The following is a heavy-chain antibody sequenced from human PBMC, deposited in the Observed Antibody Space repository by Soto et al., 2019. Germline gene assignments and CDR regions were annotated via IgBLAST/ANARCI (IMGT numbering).Heavy chain of an antibody. CDR1: GGSISCYY. J-gene: IGHJ6*02. CDR2: IYYSGST. V-gene: IGHV4-59*01. CDR3: ARDRVGSAHYYYYGMDV. Sequence: SETLSLTCTVSGGSISCYYWSWIRQPPGKGLEWIGYIYYSGSTNYNPSLKSRVTISVDTSKNQFPMKLSSVTAADTAVYYCARDRVGSAHYYYYGMDVWGQGTTVTVSS. D-gene: IGHD1-26*01.